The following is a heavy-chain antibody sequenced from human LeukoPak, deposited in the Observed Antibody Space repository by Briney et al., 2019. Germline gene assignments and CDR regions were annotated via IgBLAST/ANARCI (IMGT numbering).Heavy chain of an antibody. V-gene: IGHV3-23*01. J-gene: IGHJ5*02. CDR3: AKDVPPALSSSWYPPQVNWFDP. Sequence: GGSLRLSCAASGFTFSNYAMSWVRQAPGNGLEWVSAISGSGGSTYYADSVKGRFTISRDNSKNTLYLQMNSLRAEDTAVYYCAKDVPPALSSSWYPPQVNWFDPWGQGTLVTVSS. CDR1: GFTFSNYA. D-gene: IGHD6-13*01. CDR2: ISGSGGST.